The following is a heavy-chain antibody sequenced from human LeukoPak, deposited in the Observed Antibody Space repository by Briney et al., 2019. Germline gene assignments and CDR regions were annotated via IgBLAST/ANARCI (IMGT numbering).Heavy chain of an antibody. D-gene: IGHD2-2*01. J-gene: IGHJ3*02. CDR2: IYTSGST. V-gene: IGHV4-4*07. Sequence: SETLSLTCTVSGGSISSYYWSWIRQPAGKGLEWVGRIYTSGSTNYNPSLKSRVTTSVDASKNQFSLKLSSVTAADTAVHYCARDRYCSSTSCRDDAFDIWGQGTMVTVSS. CDR3: ARDRYCSSTSCRDDAFDI. CDR1: GGSISSYY.